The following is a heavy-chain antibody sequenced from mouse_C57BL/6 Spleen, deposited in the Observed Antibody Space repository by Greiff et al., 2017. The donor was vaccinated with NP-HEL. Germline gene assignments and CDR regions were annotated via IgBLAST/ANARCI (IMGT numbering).Heavy chain of an antibody. V-gene: IGHV1-72*01. CDR1: GYTFTSYW. J-gene: IGHJ3*01. CDR2: IDPNSGGT. D-gene: IGHD1-1*01. Sequence: VQLQQPGAELVKPGASVKLSCKASGYTFTSYWMHWVKQRPGRGLEWIGRIDPNSGGTKYNEKFKSKATLTVDKPSSTAYMQLSSLTSEDSAVYYCARQKSSSPNQAWFAYWGQGTLVTVSA. CDR3: ARQKSSSPNQAWFAY.